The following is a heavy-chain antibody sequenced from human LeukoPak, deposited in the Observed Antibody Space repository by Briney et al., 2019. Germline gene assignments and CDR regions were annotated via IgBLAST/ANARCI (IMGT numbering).Heavy chain of an antibody. J-gene: IGHJ4*02. CDR2: IYASGST. CDR3: ARGYYGSGSYLGFDY. D-gene: IGHD3-10*01. Sequence: PSETLSLTCTVSGGSISSYYWSWIRQPAGKGLEWIGRIYASGSTNCNPSLKSRVTMSVDTSKNQFSLKLSSVTAADTAVYYCARGYYGSGSYLGFDYWGQGTLVTVSS. CDR1: GGSISSYY. V-gene: IGHV4-4*07.